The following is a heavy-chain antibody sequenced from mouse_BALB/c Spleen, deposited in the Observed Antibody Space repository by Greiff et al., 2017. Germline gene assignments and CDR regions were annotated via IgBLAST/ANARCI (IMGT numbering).Heavy chain of an antibody. CDR1: GFTFSNYW. D-gene: IGHD2-4*01. V-gene: IGHV6-6*02. CDR3: TRRIYYDYDDY. J-gene: IGHJ2*01. Sequence: EVKLVESGGGLVQPGGSMKLSCVASGFTFSNYWMNWVRQSPEKGLEWVAEIRLKSNNYATHYAESVKGRFTISRDDSKSSVYLQMNNLRAEDTGIYYCTRRIYYDYDDYWGQGTTLTVSS. CDR2: IRLKSNNYAT.